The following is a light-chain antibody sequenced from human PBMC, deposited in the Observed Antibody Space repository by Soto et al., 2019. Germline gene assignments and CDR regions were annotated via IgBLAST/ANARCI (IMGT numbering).Light chain of an antibody. CDR1: SSDVGTYDY. CDR2: EVT. J-gene: IGLJ2*01. V-gene: IGLV2-14*01. Sequence: QSALTQPASVSGSPGQSITISCTGTSSDVGTYDYVSWYQHHPGKAPKLMIYEVTYRPSGVSTRFSASKSGSTASLTISGIQAEDEADYYCSSYSTTSSPHVLFGGGTKLTVL. CDR3: SSYSTTSSPHVL.